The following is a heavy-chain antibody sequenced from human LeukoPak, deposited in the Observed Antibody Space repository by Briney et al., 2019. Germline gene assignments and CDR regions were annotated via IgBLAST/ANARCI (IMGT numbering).Heavy chain of an antibody. J-gene: IGHJ4*02. Sequence: PGGSLRLSCAASGFTFSSYGMHWVRQAPGKGLEWVAFIRYDGSNKYYADSVKGRFTISRDNSKNTLYLQMNSLRAEDTAVYYCAQERAVVVPAAIFNYWGQGTLVTVSS. CDR2: IRYDGSNK. V-gene: IGHV3-30*02. D-gene: IGHD2-2*02. CDR3: AQERAVVVPAAIFNY. CDR1: GFTFSSYG.